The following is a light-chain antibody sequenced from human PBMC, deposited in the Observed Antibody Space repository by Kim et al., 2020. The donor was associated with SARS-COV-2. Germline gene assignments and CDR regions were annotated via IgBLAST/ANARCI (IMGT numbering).Light chain of an antibody. CDR2: QDS. CDR1: KLGDKY. Sequence: VSPGQTASITCSGDKLGDKYACWYQQNPGQSPVLVIYQDSKRPSGIPERFSGSNSGNTATLTISGTQAMDEADYYCQAWDSSTVVFGGGTQLTV. J-gene: IGLJ2*01. CDR3: QAWDSSTVV. V-gene: IGLV3-1*01.